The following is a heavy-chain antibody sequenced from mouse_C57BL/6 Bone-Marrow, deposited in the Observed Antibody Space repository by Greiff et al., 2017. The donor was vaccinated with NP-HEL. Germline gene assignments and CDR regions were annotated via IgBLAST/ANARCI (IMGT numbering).Heavy chain of an antibody. D-gene: IGHD2-4*01. CDR2: ISDGGSYT. CDR1: GFTFSSYA. Sequence: EVKLQESGGGLVKPGGSLKLSCAASGFTFSSYAMSWVRQTPEKRLEWVATISDGGSYTYYPDNVKGRFTISRDNAKNNLYLQMSHLKSEDTAMYYCAREGDYDERRGFDYWGQGTTLTVSS. CDR3: AREGDYDERRGFDY. J-gene: IGHJ2*01. V-gene: IGHV5-4*01.